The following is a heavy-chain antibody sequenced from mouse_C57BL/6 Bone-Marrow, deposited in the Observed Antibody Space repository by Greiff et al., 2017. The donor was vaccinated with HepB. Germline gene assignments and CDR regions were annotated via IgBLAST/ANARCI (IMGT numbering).Heavy chain of an antibody. V-gene: IGHV1-55*01. J-gene: IGHJ3*01. D-gene: IGHD2-4*01. CDR1: GYTFTSYW. CDR2: IYPGSGST. Sequence: QVQLKQPGAELVKPGASVKMSCKASGYTFTSYWITWVKQRPGQGLEWIGDIYPGSGSTNYNEKFKSKATLTVDTSSSTAYMQLSSLTSEDSAVYYCARGGASIYYDYDKVFAYWGQGTLVTVSA. CDR3: ARGGASIYYDYDKVFAY.